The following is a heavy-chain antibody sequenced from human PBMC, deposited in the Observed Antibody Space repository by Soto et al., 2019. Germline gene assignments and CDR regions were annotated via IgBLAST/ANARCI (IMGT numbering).Heavy chain of an antibody. CDR2: ISISSGTI. CDR3: ARDYDSSGRLDY. Sequence: GGPLRLSCAASGFTFSSYSMNWVRQAPGKWLEWVSYISISSGTIYYADSVKGRFTISRDNAKNSLYLQMNSLRDEDTAVYYCARDYDSSGRLDYWGQGTLVTVSS. J-gene: IGHJ4*02. CDR1: GFTFSSYS. V-gene: IGHV3-48*02. D-gene: IGHD3-22*01.